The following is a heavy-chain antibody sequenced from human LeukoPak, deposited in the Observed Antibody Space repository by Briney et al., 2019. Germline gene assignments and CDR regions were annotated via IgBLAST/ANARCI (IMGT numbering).Heavy chain of an antibody. Sequence: GGSLRLSCAASGFTFSSYAMHWVRQAPGKGLEWVAVISYDRSNKYYADSVKGRFTISRDNSKNTLYLQMNSLRAEDTAVYYCARDGTVVTEYYFDYWGQGALVTVSS. CDR1: GFTFSSYA. CDR3: ARDGTVVTEYYFDY. D-gene: IGHD4-23*01. V-gene: IGHV3-30-3*01. J-gene: IGHJ4*02. CDR2: ISYDRSNK.